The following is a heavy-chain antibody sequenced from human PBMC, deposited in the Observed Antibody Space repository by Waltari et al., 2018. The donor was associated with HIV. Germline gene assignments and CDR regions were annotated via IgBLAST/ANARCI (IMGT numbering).Heavy chain of an antibody. D-gene: IGHD2-2*01. Sequence: QLQLQESGPGLVKPSETLSLTCTVPGGSISSSSYYWGWIRHPPGKGLEWIGSIYYSGSTYYNPSLKSRVTISVDTSKNQFSLKLSSVTAADTAVYYCARHGIVVVPAAMTENWFDPWGQGTLVTVSS. V-gene: IGHV4-39*01. CDR1: GGSISSSSYY. CDR2: IYYSGST. CDR3: ARHGIVVVPAAMTENWFDP. J-gene: IGHJ5*02.